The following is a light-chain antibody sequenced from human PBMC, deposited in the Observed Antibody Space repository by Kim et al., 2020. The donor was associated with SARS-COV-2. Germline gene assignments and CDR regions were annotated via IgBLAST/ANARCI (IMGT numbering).Light chain of an antibody. CDR2: YDS. CDR3: QVWDSSSDHRV. CDR1: NIGSKS. Sequence: SYELTQPPSVSVAPGKTARFTCGGNNIGSKSVHWYQQKPGQAPVLVIYYDSDRPSGIPERFSGSNSGNTATLTISWVEAGDEADYYCQVWDSSSDHRVFGGGTTLTAL. J-gene: IGLJ3*02. V-gene: IGLV3-21*04.